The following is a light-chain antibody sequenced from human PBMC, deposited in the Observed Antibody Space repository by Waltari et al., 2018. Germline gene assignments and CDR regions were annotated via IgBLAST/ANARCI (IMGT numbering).Light chain of an antibody. Sequence: SYELTQPPSVSVSPGQTASITCSGDKLGDKYACWYQQRPGQSPVLVIYEDTKRPSGIPKRFSGSNSGNTATLTISGTQAIDEADYYCQAWDSRTEVFGGGTKLTVL. CDR2: EDT. CDR3: QAWDSRTEV. CDR1: KLGDKY. J-gene: IGLJ2*01. V-gene: IGLV3-1*01.